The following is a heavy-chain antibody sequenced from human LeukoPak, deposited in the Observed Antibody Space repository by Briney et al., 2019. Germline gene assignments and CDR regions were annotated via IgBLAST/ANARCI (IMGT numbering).Heavy chain of an antibody. D-gene: IGHD6-13*01. J-gene: IGHJ4*02. CDR3: AKGAAAGTWGTSFDS. CDR1: GFTFNTYP. V-gene: IGHV3-30*01. CDR2: ISYDGSYE. Sequence: GRSLSLFCAASGFTFNTYPMHWVRQAPAKGLEWVAVISYDGSYEYYAESVKGRFTISRDNSKHTLYLQNNSLRAEDSAVDYCAKGAAAGTWGTSFDSWGQGTLVTVTS.